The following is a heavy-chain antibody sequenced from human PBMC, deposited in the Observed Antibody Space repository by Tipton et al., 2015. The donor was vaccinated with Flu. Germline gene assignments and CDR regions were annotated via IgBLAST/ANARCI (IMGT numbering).Heavy chain of an antibody. J-gene: IGHJ3*02. D-gene: IGHD3-3*01. Sequence: QLVQSGAEVKKPGESLKISCKGSGYSFTSYWIGWVRQMPGKGLEWMGIIYPGDSDTRYSPSFQGQVTISADKSISTAYLQWSSLKASDTAMYYCARRYYDFWSGYYTVGAFDIWGQGTMVTVSS. V-gene: IGHV5-51*01. CDR2: IYPGDSDT. CDR1: GYSFTSYW. CDR3: ARRYYDFWSGYYTVGAFDI.